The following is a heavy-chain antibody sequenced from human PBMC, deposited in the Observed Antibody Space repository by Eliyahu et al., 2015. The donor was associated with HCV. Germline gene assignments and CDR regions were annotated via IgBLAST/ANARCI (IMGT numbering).Heavy chain of an antibody. V-gene: IGHV3-30*18. J-gene: IGHJ3*02. D-gene: IGHD2-2*01. CDR1: GFPFSXYG. CDR3: AKDRIVVVPAARRSDAFDI. CDR2: ISYDGSNK. Sequence: QVQLVESGGGVVQPGRXLXLSCAASGFPFSXYGLPWVRQAPGKGLEWVAVISYDGSNKYYADSVKGRFTISRDNSKNTLYLQMNSLRAEDTAVYYCAKDRIVVVPAARRSDAFDIWGQGTMVTVSS.